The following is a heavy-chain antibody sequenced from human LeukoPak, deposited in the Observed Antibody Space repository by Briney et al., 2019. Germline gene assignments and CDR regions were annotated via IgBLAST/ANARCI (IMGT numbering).Heavy chain of an antibody. CDR3: ARTGIAARPKRAYYFDY. J-gene: IGHJ4*02. CDR2: INHSGST. V-gene: IGHV4-34*01. Sequence: SETLSLTCAVYGGSFSGYYWSWIRQPPGKGLEWIGEINHSGSTNYNPSLKSRVTISVDTSKNQFSLKLSPVTAADTAVYYCARTGIAARPKRAYYFDYWGQGTLVTVSS. D-gene: IGHD6-6*01. CDR1: GGSFSGYY.